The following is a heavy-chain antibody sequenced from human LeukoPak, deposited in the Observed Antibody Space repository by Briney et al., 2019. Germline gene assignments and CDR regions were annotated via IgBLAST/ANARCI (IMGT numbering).Heavy chain of an antibody. CDR3: AKAPPEQAFDY. V-gene: IGHV3-23*01. CDR2: ISGSGYTT. CDR1: GFTFSSYA. Sequence: PGGSLRLSCAASGFTFSSYAMSWVRQAPGTGLEWVSVISGSGYTTYYADSVKGRFTISRDNSKNTLYLQMNSLSAEDTAVYYCAKAPPEQAFDYWGQGTLVTVSS. D-gene: IGHD1-14*01. J-gene: IGHJ4*02.